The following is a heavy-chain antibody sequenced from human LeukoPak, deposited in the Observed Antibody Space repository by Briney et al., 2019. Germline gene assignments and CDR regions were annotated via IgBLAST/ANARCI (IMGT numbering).Heavy chain of an antibody. D-gene: IGHD6-6*01. V-gene: IGHV1-46*01. CDR2: IYPRDGST. Sequence: ASVKVSCKASGYSFTSNYIHWVRQAPGQGLEWMGMIYPRDGSTSYAKKFQGRVTMTRDTSTSTVYLELSSLRSEDTAVYYCARAYSTSSPFDYWGQGTLVTVSS. J-gene: IGHJ4*02. CDR3: ARAYSTSSPFDY. CDR1: GYSFTSNY.